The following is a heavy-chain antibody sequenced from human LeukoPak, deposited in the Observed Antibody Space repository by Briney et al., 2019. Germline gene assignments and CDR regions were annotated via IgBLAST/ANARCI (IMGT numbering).Heavy chain of an antibody. D-gene: IGHD2-15*01. CDR2: IYTSGST. J-gene: IGHJ4*02. V-gene: IGHV4-4*07. CDR3: ARDPLYGSGGSYDY. CDR1: GGSISSYY. Sequence: SETLSLTCTVSGGSISSYYWSWIRQPAGKGLEWIGRIYTSGSTNYNPSLKSRVTMSVDTSKNQFSLKLSSVTAADTAVYYCARDPLYGSGGSYDYWGQGTLVTVSS.